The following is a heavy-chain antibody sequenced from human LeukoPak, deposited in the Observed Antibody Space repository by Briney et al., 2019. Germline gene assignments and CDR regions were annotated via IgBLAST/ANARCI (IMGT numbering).Heavy chain of an antibody. D-gene: IGHD3-16*01. CDR1: GFRNGSDW. CDR2: INPHGSEK. CDR3: VRYYDPPVGDAFDI. J-gene: IGHJ3*02. V-gene: IGHV3-7*01. Sequence: GGSLRLSCAASGFRNGSDWMSWVRQAPGNGLEWVANINPHGSEKYYVDSVKGRFTISRDNDKNSLYLRLNSLRADDTAVYYCVRYYDPPVGDAFDIWGQGTLVTVSS.